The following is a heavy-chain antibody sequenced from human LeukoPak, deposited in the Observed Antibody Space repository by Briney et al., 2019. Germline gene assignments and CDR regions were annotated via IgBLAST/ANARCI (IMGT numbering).Heavy chain of an antibody. Sequence: SETLSLTCTVYGGSISSYYWSWIRQPPGKGLEWIGYIYYSGSTNYNPSLKSRVTISVDTSKNQFSLKLSSVTAADTAVYYCASSRRGYSYGYDYWGQGTLVTVSS. CDR1: GGSISSYY. CDR3: ASSRRGYSYGYDY. CDR2: IYYSGST. V-gene: IGHV4-59*01. D-gene: IGHD5-18*01. J-gene: IGHJ4*02.